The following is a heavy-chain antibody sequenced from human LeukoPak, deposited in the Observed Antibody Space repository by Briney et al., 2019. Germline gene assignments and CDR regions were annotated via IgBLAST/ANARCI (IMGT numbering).Heavy chain of an antibody. J-gene: IGHJ4*02. CDR1: GGSINGGSYY. V-gene: IGHV4-61*09. CDR2: IFTTGST. D-gene: IGHD4/OR15-4a*01. Sequence: SETLSLTCSVSGGSINGGSYYWSWIRQPAGKPLEWIGHIFTTGSTSYNPSLRTRVTISEDSSKDQFSLKLSSVTAADTAVYYCARDRGANDYWGQGTLVTVSS. CDR3: ARDRGANDY.